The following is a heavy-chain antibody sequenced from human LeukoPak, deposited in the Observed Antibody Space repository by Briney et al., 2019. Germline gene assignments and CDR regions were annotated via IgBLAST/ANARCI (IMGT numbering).Heavy chain of an antibody. CDR3: AKDLSRSSSWRRADY. Sequence: GGSLRLSCAASGFTFSSYAMTWVRQAPGKGLEWVSAISGSGGSTYYADSVKGRFTISRDNSDNTLFLQMNRLRDDDTAVYYCAKDLSRSSSWRRADYWGQGTLVTVSS. CDR1: GFTFSSYA. V-gene: IGHV3-23*01. CDR2: ISGSGGST. D-gene: IGHD6-13*01. J-gene: IGHJ4*02.